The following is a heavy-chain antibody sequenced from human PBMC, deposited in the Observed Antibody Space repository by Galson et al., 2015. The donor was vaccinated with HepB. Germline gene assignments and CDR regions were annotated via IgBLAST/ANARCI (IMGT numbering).Heavy chain of an antibody. J-gene: IGHJ4*02. Sequence: SLRLSCAASGFTVSRSYMAWVRQAPGKGLEWVSVISTGTDLYYADSVRGRFAIARDNFKNSLYLQLNSLRADDTAVYYCARIFTSSWYFDHWGQGTLVTVSS. D-gene: IGHD6-13*01. CDR1: GFTVSRSY. V-gene: IGHV3-53*01. CDR2: ISTGTDL. CDR3: ARIFTSSWYFDH.